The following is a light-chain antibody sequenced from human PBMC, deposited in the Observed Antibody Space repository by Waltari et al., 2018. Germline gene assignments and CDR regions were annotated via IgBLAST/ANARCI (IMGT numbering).Light chain of an antibody. CDR3: QHYVRLPAT. CDR2: GAS. CDR1: QRVGRT. Sequence: EIVLTQSPGNLSLSPGERATLSCRASQRVGRTLAWYQPKPGQAPRLLMYGASSRATGTPDRFSGSGSGTDFSLTISRLEPEDFAVYYCQHYVRLPATFGQGTKVEIK. V-gene: IGKV3-20*01. J-gene: IGKJ1*01.